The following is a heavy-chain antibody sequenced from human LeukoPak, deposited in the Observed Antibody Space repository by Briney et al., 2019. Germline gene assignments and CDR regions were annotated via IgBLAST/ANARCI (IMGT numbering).Heavy chain of an antibody. CDR2: ISSSGNTI. J-gene: IGHJ4*02. CDR1: GFTFSDYY. CDR3: ARDTMVRGIIRGVFDY. D-gene: IGHD3-10*01. V-gene: IGHV3-11*04. Sequence: NPGGSLRLSCAASGFTFSDYYMSWIRQAPGKGLEWVSYISSSGNTIYYADSVKGRFTSSRDNAKNSLYLQMNSLRAEDTAVYYCARDTMVRGIIRGVFDYWGQGTLVTVSS.